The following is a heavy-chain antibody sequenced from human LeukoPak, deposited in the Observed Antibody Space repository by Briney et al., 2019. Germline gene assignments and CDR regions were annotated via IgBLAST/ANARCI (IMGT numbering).Heavy chain of an antibody. V-gene: IGHV1-69*13. CDR1: GGTFSSYA. Sequence: GASVKVSCKASGGTFSSYAISWVRQAPGQGLEWMGGIIPIFGTANYAQKFQGRVTITADESASTAYMELSSLRSEDTAVYYCARVGNWNYAYYFDYWGQGTLVTVSS. J-gene: IGHJ4*02. CDR2: IIPIFGTA. CDR3: ARVGNWNYAYYFDY. D-gene: IGHD1-7*01.